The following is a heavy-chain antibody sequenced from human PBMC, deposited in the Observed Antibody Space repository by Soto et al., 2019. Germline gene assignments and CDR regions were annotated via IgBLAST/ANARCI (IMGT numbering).Heavy chain of an antibody. V-gene: IGHV4-28*01. CDR3: ARTTSLERHAFDI. Sequence: QVQLQESGPGLVKPSDTLSLTCAVSGYSISSSNWWGWIRQPPGKGLEWIGYIYYSGSTYYNPSLKSRVTISVDTSKNHFSLKLCSVTGVDTAVYYCARTTSLERHAFDILGQGTMVTVSS. CDR2: IYYSGST. D-gene: IGHD1-1*01. CDR1: GYSISSSNW. J-gene: IGHJ3*02.